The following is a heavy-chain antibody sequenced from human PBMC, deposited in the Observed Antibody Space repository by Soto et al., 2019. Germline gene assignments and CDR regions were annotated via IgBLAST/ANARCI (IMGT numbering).Heavy chain of an antibody. CDR3: GHRRALGLRGLRRYFDS. D-gene: IGHD3-10*01. J-gene: IGHJ4*02. V-gene: IGHV2-5*01. CDR2: IYWNDDK. CDR1: GFSLTSSGVG. Sequence: QITLKESGPTVVKPTETLTLTCTFSGFSLTSSGVGVGWIRQAPGKGLEWLALIYWNDDKRYSPSLKSRLSITKDTSNNQVVLTMTNVDPADTAMYYCGHRRALGLRGLRRYFDSWGQGTLVTVSS.